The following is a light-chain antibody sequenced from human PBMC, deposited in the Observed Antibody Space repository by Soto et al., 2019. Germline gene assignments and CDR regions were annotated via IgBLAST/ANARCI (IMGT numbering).Light chain of an antibody. CDR3: SSYADTNNLV. CDR2: EVN. V-gene: IGLV2-8*01. CDR1: SSDIGGYNF. J-gene: IGLJ2*01. Sequence: QSVLTQPPSASGSPGQSVTISCTGTSSDIGGYNFVSWYQQHPGKAPKLMINEVNKRPSEVPDRFSGSKSGNTASLTVSGLQAEDEADYYCSSYADTNNLVFGGGTKLTVL.